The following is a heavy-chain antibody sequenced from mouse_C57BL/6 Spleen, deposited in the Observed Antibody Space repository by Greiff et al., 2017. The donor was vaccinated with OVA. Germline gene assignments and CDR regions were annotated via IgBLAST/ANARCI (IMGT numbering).Heavy chain of an antibody. D-gene: IGHD2-4*01. V-gene: IGHV10-3*01. CDR3: VREGWYDYDDGYYAMDY. Sequence: EVHLVESGGGLVQPKGSLKLSCAASGFTFNTYAMHWVRQAPGKGLEWVARIRSKSSNYATYYADSVKDRFTISRDDSQSMLYLQMNNLKTEVTAMYYCVREGWYDYDDGYYAMDYWGQGTSVTVSS. CDR1: GFTFNTYA. CDR2: IRSKSSNYAT. J-gene: IGHJ4*01.